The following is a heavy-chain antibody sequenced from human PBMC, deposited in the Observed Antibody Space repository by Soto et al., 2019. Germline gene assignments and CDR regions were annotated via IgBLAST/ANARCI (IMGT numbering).Heavy chain of an antibody. CDR1: GFSFGSYA. CDR3: ARLSYLDY. Sequence: PGGSLRLSCVASGFSFGSYALTWVRQAPGKGLEWVSTISGSDGKPFYADAVKGRFSISRDISQSTLYLQMNSLRADDTAIYYCARLSYLDYWGQGTRVTLSS. CDR2: ISGSDGKP. J-gene: IGHJ4*02. V-gene: IGHV3-23*01.